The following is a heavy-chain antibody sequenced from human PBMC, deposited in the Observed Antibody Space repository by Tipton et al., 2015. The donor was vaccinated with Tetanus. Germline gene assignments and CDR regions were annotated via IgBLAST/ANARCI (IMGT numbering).Heavy chain of an antibody. CDR1: GFTFSPYA. Sequence: SPRLSCEASGFTFSPYAMSWVRQAPGKGLEWVSVFIERGETTYYADSVKGRFTVSRDKSKNTLYLQMNSLRAADTAVYFCATLPKQWLANFGYWGQGTLVTVSS. CDR2: FIERGETT. V-gene: IGHV3-23*01. CDR3: ATLPKQWLANFGY. D-gene: IGHD6-19*01. J-gene: IGHJ4*02.